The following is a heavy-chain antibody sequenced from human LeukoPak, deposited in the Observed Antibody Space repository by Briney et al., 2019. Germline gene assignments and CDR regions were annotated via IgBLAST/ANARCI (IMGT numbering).Heavy chain of an antibody. D-gene: IGHD2-2*01. CDR1: GYSISSGYY. CDR2: IYHSGST. CDR3: ACSRRPEPAGY. J-gene: IGHJ4*02. V-gene: IGHV4-38-2*01. Sequence: SETLSLTCAVSGYSISSGYYWGWIRQPPGKGLEWIGSIYHSGSTYYNPSLKSRVTISVDTSKNQFSLKLSSVTAADTAVYYCACSRRPEPAGYWGQGTLVTVSS.